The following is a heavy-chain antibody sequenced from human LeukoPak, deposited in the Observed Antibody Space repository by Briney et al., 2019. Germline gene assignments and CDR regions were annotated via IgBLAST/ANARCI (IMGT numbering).Heavy chain of an antibody. CDR3: AKGYYDYVWGSYYFDY. J-gene: IGHJ4*02. CDR2: ISGRGGST. D-gene: IGHD3-16*01. CDR1: GFTFSSYA. Sequence: PGGSLRLSCAASGFTFSSYAMSWVRQAPGQGLKWVSGISGRGGSTYYADSVKGRFTISRDNSRDTLYLQMNSLRAEDTAVYYCAKGYYDYVWGSYYFDYWGQGTLVTVSS. V-gene: IGHV3-23*01.